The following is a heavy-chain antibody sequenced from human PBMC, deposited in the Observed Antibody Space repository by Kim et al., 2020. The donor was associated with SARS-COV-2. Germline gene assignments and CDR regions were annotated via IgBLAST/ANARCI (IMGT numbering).Heavy chain of an antibody. D-gene: IGHD2-15*01. CDR2: INTNTGIP. CDR1: GYTFTSYA. V-gene: IGHV7-4-1*02. J-gene: IGHJ6*03. CDR3: ARLGYCSGGSRYSGTDPGSNYYYYYMDV. Sequence: ASVKVSCKASGYTFTSYAMNWVRQAPGQGLEWMGWINTNTGIPTYAQAFTGRFVFSLDTSVSTAYLQISSLKAEDTAVYYCARLGYCSGGSRYSGTDPGSNYYYYYMDVWGKGTTVTVSS.